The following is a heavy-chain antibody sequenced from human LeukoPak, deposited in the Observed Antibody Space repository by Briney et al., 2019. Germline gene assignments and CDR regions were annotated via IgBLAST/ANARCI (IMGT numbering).Heavy chain of an antibody. CDR1: GGSFSGYY. D-gene: IGHD4-11*01. V-gene: IGHV4-34*01. Sequence: PSETLSLTCAVYGGSFSGYYWSWIRQPPGKGLEWIGEINHSGSTNYNPSLKSRVTISVDTSKNQFSLKLSSVTAADTAVYYCARVVLTTVELRFDYWGQGSQVTVSS. CDR3: ARVVLTTVELRFDY. CDR2: INHSGST. J-gene: IGHJ4*02.